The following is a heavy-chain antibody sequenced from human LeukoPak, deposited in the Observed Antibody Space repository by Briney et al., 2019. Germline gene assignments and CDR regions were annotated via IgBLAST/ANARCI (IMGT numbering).Heavy chain of an antibody. D-gene: IGHD3-22*01. CDR1: GYTLTELS. J-gene: IGHJ4*02. CDR2: FDPEDGET. V-gene: IGHV1-24*01. Sequence: ASVKVSCKVSGYTLTELSMHWVRQAPGKGLEWMGGFDPEDGETIYAQKFQGRVTMTEDTSTDTAYMELSSLRAEDTALYYCAKDIGSLTYWYDDSNYSGAFDYRGQGTLVTVST. CDR3: AKDIGSLTYWYDDSNYSGAFDY.